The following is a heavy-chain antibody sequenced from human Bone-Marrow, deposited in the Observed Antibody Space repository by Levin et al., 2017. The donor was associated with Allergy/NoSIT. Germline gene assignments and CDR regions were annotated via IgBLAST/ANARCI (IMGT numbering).Heavy chain of an antibody. J-gene: IGHJ4*02. D-gene: IGHD1-14*01. Sequence: SETLSLTCAVSGYSISSGYYWGWIRQPPGKGLEWIGSIYHSGSTYYNPSLKSRVTISVDTSKNQFSLKLSSVTAADTAVYYCARASGGGIDYWGQGTLVTVSS. V-gene: IGHV4-38-2*01. CDR2: IYHSGST. CDR3: ARASGGGIDY. CDR1: GYSISSGYY.